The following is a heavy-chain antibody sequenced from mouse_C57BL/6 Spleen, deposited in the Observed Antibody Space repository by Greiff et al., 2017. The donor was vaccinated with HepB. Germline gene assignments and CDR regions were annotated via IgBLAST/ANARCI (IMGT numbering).Heavy chain of an antibody. Sequence: EVQLQQSGPVLVKPGASVKMSCKASGYTFTDYYMNWVKQSPGKSLEWIGVINPYNGGTSYNHKFKGKATLTVDKSSSTAYRDLNSLTFEESAVYYCARWGFHDYDEKRLAYWGQGTLVTVSA. CDR3: ARWGFHDYDEKRLAY. D-gene: IGHD2-4*01. CDR2: INPYNGGT. V-gene: IGHV1-19*01. CDR1: GYTFTDYY. J-gene: IGHJ3*01.